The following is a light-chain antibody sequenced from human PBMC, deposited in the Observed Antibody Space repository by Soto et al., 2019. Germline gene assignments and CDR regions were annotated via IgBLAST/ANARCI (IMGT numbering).Light chain of an antibody. J-gene: IGKJ1*01. CDR1: QSVGTN. Sequence: EIVMTQSPATLSVSPGERATLSCRASQSVGTNLAWYQQKPGQAPRLLIYGASTRATGIPARFGGSGSGTEFTLTISSQQSEDFAVYYCHQYNKWPPGTFGQGTKVEIK. V-gene: IGKV3-15*01. CDR2: GAS. CDR3: HQYNKWPPGT.